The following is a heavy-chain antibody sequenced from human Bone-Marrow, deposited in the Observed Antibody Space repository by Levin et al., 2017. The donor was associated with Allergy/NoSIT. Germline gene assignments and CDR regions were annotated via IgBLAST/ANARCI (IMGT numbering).Heavy chain of an antibody. CDR3: TRDETPGIVAVGNDY. D-gene: IGHD6-13*01. Sequence: LSLTCAASGFSFEDYAMHWVRQLPGKGLEWVAGISWNNGRIGYADSVKGRFTISRDNVNYSLHLQMNSLRPDDTALYYCTRDETPGIVAVGNDYWGQGTLVTVSS. J-gene: IGHJ4*02. CDR2: ISWNNGRI. CDR1: GFSFEDYA. V-gene: IGHV3-9*01.